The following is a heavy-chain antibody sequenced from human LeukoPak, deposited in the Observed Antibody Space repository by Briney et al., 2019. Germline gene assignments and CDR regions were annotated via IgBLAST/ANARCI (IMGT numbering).Heavy chain of an antibody. CDR3: ARGSPDFWSELRGLTRYGAFDI. CDR2: MNPNSGNT. J-gene: IGHJ3*02. Sequence: ASVKVSCKASGYTFTSYDINWVRQATGQGLEWMGWMNPNSGNTGYAQKFQGRVTITRNTSISTAYMELSSLRSEDTAVYYCARGSPDFWSELRGLTRYGAFDIWGQGTMVTVSS. D-gene: IGHD3-3*01. V-gene: IGHV1-8*03. CDR1: GYTFTSYD.